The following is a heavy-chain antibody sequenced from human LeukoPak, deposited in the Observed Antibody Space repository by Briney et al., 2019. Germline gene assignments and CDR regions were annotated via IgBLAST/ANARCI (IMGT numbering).Heavy chain of an antibody. CDR3: ARDPNDYWMEDMDV. J-gene: IGHJ6*03. Sequence: PGGSLRLSCAASGFTFSNYGIHWVRQAPGKGLEWVAFIRNDGSDKYYADSLKGRFTISRDNSKNTLYLQMTSLRAEDTALYYCARDPNDYWMEDMDVWGKGTTVTVSS. V-gene: IGHV3-30*02. D-gene: IGHD4/OR15-4a*01. CDR1: GFTFSNYG. CDR2: IRNDGSDK.